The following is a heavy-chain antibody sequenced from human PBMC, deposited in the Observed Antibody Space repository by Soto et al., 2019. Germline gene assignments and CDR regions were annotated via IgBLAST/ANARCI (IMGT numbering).Heavy chain of an antibody. Sequence: EVQLVESGGGLVQPGRSLRLSCAASGFTFDDYAMHWVRQAPGKGLEWVSGISWNSGSIGYADSVKGRFTISRDNAKNSLYLQMNSLRAEDTALYYCAKVGYVDTAMALDYWGQGTLVTVSS. J-gene: IGHJ4*02. CDR1: GFTFDDYA. V-gene: IGHV3-9*01. CDR2: ISWNSGSI. CDR3: AKVGYVDTAMALDY. D-gene: IGHD5-18*01.